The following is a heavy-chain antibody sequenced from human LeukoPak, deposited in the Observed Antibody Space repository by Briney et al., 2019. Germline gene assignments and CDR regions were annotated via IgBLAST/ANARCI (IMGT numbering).Heavy chain of an antibody. V-gene: IGHV1-2*02. Sequence: ASVKVSCKASGYTFSGYYMHWLRQAPGQGLEWMGWINPNSGGTNYAQKFQGRVTMTRDTSISTAYMELSRLRSDDTAVYYCARNIPPVVVTAILFDYWGQGTLVTVSS. CDR3: ARNIPPVVVTAILFDY. J-gene: IGHJ4*02. D-gene: IGHD2-21*02. CDR1: GYTFSGYY. CDR2: INPNSGGT.